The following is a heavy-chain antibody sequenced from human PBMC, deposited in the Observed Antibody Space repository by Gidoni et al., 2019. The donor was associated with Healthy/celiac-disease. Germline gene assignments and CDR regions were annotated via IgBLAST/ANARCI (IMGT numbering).Heavy chain of an antibody. CDR3: ARGLQAAPNYFDY. D-gene: IGHD4-4*01. CDR1: GGTFSSYT. Sequence: QVQLVQSGAEVKKPGSSVKVSCKASGGTFSSYTISWVRQAPGQGLEWMGRIIPILGIANYAQKFQGRVTITADKSTSTAYMELSSLRSEDTAVYYCARGLQAAPNYFDYWGQGTLVTVSS. CDR2: IIPILGIA. V-gene: IGHV1-69*02. J-gene: IGHJ4*02.